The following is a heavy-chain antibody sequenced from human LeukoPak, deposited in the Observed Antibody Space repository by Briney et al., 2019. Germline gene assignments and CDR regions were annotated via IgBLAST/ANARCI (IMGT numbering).Heavy chain of an antibody. V-gene: IGHV3-11*04. Sequence: GGSLRLSCAASGFTFSDYYMSWIRQAPGKGLEWVSYISSSGSTIYYADSVKGRFTISRDNAKNSLYLQMSSLRAEDTAVYYCAGSSSWSYNWFDRWGQGTLVTVSS. J-gene: IGHJ5*02. CDR2: ISSSGSTI. D-gene: IGHD6-13*01. CDR3: AGSSSWSYNWFDR. CDR1: GFTFSDYY.